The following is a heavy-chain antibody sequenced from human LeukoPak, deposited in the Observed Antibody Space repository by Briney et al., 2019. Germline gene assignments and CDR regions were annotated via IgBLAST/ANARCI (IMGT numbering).Heavy chain of an antibody. CDR2: MNPNRGNT. D-gene: IGHD5-18*01. CDR1: GYTFTSYD. CDR3: ARAPTGYSYGPYYYYYYGIDV. Sequence: SSVKVSCKASGYTFTSYDINWVRQATGQGLEWMGWMNPNRGNTGYPQKFQGRFTMTRNTSISTAYMELSSLRSEDTAVYYWARAPTGYSYGPYYYYYYGIDVWGQGTTVTVSS. J-gene: IGHJ6*02. V-gene: IGHV1-8*01.